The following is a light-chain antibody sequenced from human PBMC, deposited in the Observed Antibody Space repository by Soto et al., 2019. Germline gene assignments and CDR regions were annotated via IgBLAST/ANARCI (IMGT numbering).Light chain of an antibody. CDR1: QSVSSN. J-gene: IGKJ5*01. CDR2: GAS. CDR3: QQDYNLPFT. V-gene: IGKV3-15*01. Sequence: EIVMTQSPATLSVSPGERATLSCRASQSVSSNLAWYQQKPGQAPRLLIYGASTRATGIPARFSGSGSGTEFNLTISSLQSEDFGVYYCQQDYNLPFTFGQGTRLEIK.